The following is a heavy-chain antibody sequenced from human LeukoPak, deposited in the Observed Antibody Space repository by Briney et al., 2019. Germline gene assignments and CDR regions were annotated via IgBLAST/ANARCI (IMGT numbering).Heavy chain of an antibody. CDR3: ARHSSGWYSDY. CDR2: INHSGST. Sequence: SETLSLTCAVYGGSFSGYYWSWIRQPPGKGLEWIGEINHSGSTNYNPSLKSRVTTSVDTSKNQFSLKLSSVTAADTAVYYCARHSSGWYSDYWGQGTLVTVSS. D-gene: IGHD6-19*01. J-gene: IGHJ4*02. CDR1: GGSFSGYY. V-gene: IGHV4-34*01.